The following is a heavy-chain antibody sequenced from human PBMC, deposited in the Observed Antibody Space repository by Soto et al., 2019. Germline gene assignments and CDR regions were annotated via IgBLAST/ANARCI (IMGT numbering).Heavy chain of an antibody. J-gene: IGHJ4*02. V-gene: IGHV4-59*08. Sequence: SETLSLTCTVSCGSISPYYWSWIRQPPGKALEWIGFIFYSGSTNYNPSLKSRATISLDTSKKQFSLKLSSVTAADTAVYYCARRVYFDYWGQGTLVTVSS. CDR2: IFYSGST. CDR1: CGSISPYY. CDR3: ARRVYFDY.